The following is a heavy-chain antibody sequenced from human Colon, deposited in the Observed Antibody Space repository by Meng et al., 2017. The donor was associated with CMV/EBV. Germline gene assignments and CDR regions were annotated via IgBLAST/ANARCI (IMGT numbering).Heavy chain of an antibody. CDR2: INSVGTST. J-gene: IGHJ6*01. D-gene: IGHD2-21*01. V-gene: IGHV3-74*01. Sequence: GGSLRLSCAASATTFDNYWMHWVRHVPGKGLVWLARINSVGTSTSHADFVKGRFTISRDNAKDTLYLQMNSLRREDSGIYFCARGHIMDVWSQGTTVTVSS. CDR3: ARGHIMDV. CDR1: ATTFDNYW.